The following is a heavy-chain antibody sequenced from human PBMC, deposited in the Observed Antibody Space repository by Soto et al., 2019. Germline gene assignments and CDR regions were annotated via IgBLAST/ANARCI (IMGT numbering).Heavy chain of an antibody. CDR3: SYCGGDCYSWGIPD. D-gene: IGHD2-21*02. CDR1: GGTFSSYA. J-gene: IGHJ4*02. CDR2: IIPIFGTA. V-gene: IGHV1-69*01. Sequence: QVQLVQSGAEVKKPGSLVKVSCKASGGTFSSYAISWVRQAPGQGLEWMGGIIPIFGTANYAQKFQGRVTITADESTSTAYMELSSLRSEDTAVYYCSYCGGDCYSWGIPDWGQGTLVTVSS.